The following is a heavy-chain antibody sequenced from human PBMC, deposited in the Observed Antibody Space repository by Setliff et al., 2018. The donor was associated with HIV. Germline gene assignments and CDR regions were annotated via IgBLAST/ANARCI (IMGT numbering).Heavy chain of an antibody. D-gene: IGHD6-13*01. CDR2: IKSKIDGGTA. CDR3: TSRPPNSSSRRFDP. V-gene: IGHV3-15*01. J-gene: IGHJ5*02. CDR1: GFTFSYSW. Sequence: PGGSLRLSCAASGFTFSYSWMNWVRQAPGKGLEWVGRIKSKIDGGTADYAAPVKGRFTISRDDSKNTLYLQMNSLRIGDTAMYYCTSRPPNSSSRRFDPWGQGTLVTVSS.